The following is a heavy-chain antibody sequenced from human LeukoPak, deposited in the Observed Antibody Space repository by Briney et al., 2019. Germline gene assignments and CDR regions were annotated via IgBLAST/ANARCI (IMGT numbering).Heavy chain of an antibody. Sequence: PGRSLRLSCAASGISFRSYGMHWVRQAPGKGLEWVTFIWYDASNKYYAESVKGRFTISRDNSRNTVFLQMNSLRAEDTAVYYCAKSPKRYCSSTSCYNYDYWGQGTLVTVSS. D-gene: IGHD2-2*02. V-gene: IGHV3-33*06. J-gene: IGHJ4*02. CDR2: IWYDASNK. CDR1: GISFRSYG. CDR3: AKSPKRYCSSTSCYNYDY.